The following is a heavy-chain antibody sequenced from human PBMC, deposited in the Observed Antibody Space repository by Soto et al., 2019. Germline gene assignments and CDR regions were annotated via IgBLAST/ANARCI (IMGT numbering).Heavy chain of an antibody. CDR2: IYHSGST. Sequence: SETLSLTCAVSGGPISSGGYSWSWIRQPPGKGLEWIGYIYHSGSTYYNPSLKSRVTISVDRSKNQFSLKLSSVTAADTAVYYCARVYNWNYYLDYWGQGTLVTVSS. CDR1: GGPISSGGYS. D-gene: IGHD1-7*01. J-gene: IGHJ4*02. CDR3: ARVYNWNYYLDY. V-gene: IGHV4-30-2*01.